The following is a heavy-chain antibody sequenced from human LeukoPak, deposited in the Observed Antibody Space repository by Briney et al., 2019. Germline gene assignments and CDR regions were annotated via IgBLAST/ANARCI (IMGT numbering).Heavy chain of an antibody. CDR1: GYIFTSYG. V-gene: IGHV1-69*13. Sequence: SVKVSCKASGYIFTSYGIGWVRQAPGQGLERMGGIIPIFGTANYAQKFQGRVTITADESTSTAYMELSSLRSEDTAVYYCARDRCSTTSCYAAALLWFGESLWFDPWGQGTLVTVSS. J-gene: IGHJ5*02. D-gene: IGHD2-2*01. CDR2: IIPIFGTA. CDR3: ARDRCSTTSCYAAALLWFGESLWFDP.